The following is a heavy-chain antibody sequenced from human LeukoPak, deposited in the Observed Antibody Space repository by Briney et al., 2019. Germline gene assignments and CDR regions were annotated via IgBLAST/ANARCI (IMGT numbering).Heavy chain of an antibody. Sequence: GSLRLSCAASGFTFSNAWMSWIRQPPGKGLEWIGEINHSGSTNYNPSLKSRVTISVDTSKNQFSLKLSSVTAADTAVYYCARGRIAARPRAFDIWGQGTMVAVSS. J-gene: IGHJ3*02. CDR2: INHSGST. V-gene: IGHV4-34*01. CDR1: GFTFSNAW. CDR3: ARGRIAARPRAFDI. D-gene: IGHD6-6*01.